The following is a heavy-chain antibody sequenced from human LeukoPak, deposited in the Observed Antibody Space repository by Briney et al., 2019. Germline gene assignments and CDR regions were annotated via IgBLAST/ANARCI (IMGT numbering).Heavy chain of an antibody. CDR2: IWYDGSNK. V-gene: IGHV3-33*01. Sequence: GGSLRLSGAASGFTFSSYGMHWVRQAPGKGLEWVALIWYDGSNKYYADSVKGRFTISRDNSKNTLYLQMNSLRAEDTAVYYCARDLFGSSSTNWFDPWGQGTLVTVSS. J-gene: IGHJ5*02. CDR1: GFTFSSYG. D-gene: IGHD6-13*01. CDR3: ARDLFGSSSTNWFDP.